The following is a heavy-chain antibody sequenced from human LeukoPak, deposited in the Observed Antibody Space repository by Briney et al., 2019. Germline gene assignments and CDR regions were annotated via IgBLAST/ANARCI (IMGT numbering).Heavy chain of an antibody. Sequence: GGSLRLSCAASGFTFTNYAMHWVRQGPGKGLEWVALISYDGRDKNYASSVKGRITISRDNSNNTLYLQMNSLRAEDTAVYYCARGYSYGPDAFDIWGQGTMVTVSS. CDR1: GFTFTNYA. CDR2: ISYDGRDK. D-gene: IGHD5-18*01. V-gene: IGHV3-30*04. J-gene: IGHJ3*02. CDR3: ARGYSYGPDAFDI.